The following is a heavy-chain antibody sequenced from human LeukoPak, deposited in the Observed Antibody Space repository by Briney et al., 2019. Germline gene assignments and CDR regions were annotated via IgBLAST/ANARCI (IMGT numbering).Heavy chain of an antibody. V-gene: IGHV3-53*01. D-gene: IGHD5-24*01. J-gene: IGHJ4*02. CDR3: ARVEMATISFDY. CDR1: GFTVSSNY. CDR2: IYSGGST. Sequence: PGGSLRLSCAASGFTVSSNYMSWVRQAPGKGLEWVSVIYSGGSTYYADSVKGRFTISRDNSKNMLYLQMNSLRAEDTAVYYCARVEMATISFDYWGQGTLVTVSS.